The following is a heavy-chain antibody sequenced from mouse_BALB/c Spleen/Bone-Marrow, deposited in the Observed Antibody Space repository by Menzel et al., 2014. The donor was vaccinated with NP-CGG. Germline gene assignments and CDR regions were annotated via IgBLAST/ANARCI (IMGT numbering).Heavy chain of an antibody. CDR1: GFNIKDTY. Sequence: VQLQQSGAELVKPGASVKLSCTASGFNIKDTYIHWVKQRPEQGLEWIGRIDPANVNTKYDPKFQGKATITADTYSNTAYLQLSSLTSEDTAVYYCARYRLGTYFDYRGQGTTLTVSS. V-gene: IGHV14-3*02. J-gene: IGHJ2*01. CDR3: ARYRLGTYFDY. D-gene: IGHD2-14*01. CDR2: IDPANVNT.